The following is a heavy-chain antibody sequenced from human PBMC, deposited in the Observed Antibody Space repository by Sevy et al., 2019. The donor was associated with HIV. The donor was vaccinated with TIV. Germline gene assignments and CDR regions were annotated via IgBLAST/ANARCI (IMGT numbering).Heavy chain of an antibody. CDR2: IYYSGST. J-gene: IGHJ4*02. Sequence: SETLSLTCTVSGGSISSYYWSWIRQPPGKGLEWIGYIYYSGSTNYNPSLKSRVTLSVETSKNQFSLKLSSVTAVETAVYYRARYGRSYDLFDYWAQGTLVTVSS. V-gene: IGHV4-59*12. CDR3: ARYGRSYDLFDY. CDR1: GGSISSYY. D-gene: IGHD1-1*01.